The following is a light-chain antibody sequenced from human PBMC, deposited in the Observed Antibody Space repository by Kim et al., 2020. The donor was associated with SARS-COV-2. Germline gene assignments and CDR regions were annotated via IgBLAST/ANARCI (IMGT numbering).Light chain of an antibody. CDR1: QSLLHSDGKTY. Sequence: QPASISCKSRQSLLHSDGKTYLYWYLQKPGQSPQLLIQEVSSRVSGVPDRFSGSGSETDFTLKISRVEAEDVGVYYCTPGIHPLTFGGGTKVDIK. CDR2: EVS. CDR3: TPGIHPLT. J-gene: IGKJ4*01. V-gene: IGKV2-29*02.